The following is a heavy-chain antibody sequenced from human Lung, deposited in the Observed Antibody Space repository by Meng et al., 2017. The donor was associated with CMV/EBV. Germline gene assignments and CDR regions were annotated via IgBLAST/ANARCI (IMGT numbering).Heavy chain of an antibody. V-gene: IGHV3-21*01. Sequence: GEXXKISCAASGFTFSSYSMNWVRQAPGKGLEWVSSISSSSSYIYYADSVKGRFTISRDNTKNSLYLQMNSLRAEDTAVYYCARDNRTSIAAAGTVDYWGQGTXVTVSS. J-gene: IGHJ4*02. CDR1: GFTFSSYS. CDR3: ARDNRTSIAAAGTVDY. D-gene: IGHD6-13*01. CDR2: ISSSSSYI.